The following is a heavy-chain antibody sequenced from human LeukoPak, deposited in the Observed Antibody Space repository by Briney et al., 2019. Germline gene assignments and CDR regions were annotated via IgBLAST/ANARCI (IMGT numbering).Heavy chain of an antibody. CDR3: ARELVVKQDLAY. J-gene: IGHJ4*02. CDR1: GFTFSTHA. CDR2: ISSTGSNT. D-gene: IGHD2-15*01. V-gene: IGHV3-21*01. Sequence: GGSLRLSCAASGFTFSTHAMSWVRQAPGKGLEWVSSISSTGSNTYYADSVRGRFTISRDNAKNSLYLQMNSLRAEDTAVYYCARELVVKQDLAYWGQGTLVTVSS.